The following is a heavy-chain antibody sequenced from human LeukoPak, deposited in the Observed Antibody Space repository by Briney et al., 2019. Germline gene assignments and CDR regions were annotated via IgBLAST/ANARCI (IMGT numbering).Heavy chain of an antibody. J-gene: IGHJ4*02. CDR2: ISSSGSTI. V-gene: IGHV3-48*03. CDR1: GFTFSSYE. CDR3: THDTSGYAYAYDH. Sequence: GGSLRLSCAASGFTFSSYEMNWVRQAPGKGLEWVSYISSSGSTIYYADSVKGRFTISRDNAKNSLYLQMNSLRTEDTAVYYCTHDTSGYAYAYDHWGQGTLVTVSS. D-gene: IGHD3-22*01.